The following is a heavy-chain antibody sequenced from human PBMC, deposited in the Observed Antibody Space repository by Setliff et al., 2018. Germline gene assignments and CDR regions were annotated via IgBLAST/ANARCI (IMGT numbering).Heavy chain of an antibody. V-gene: IGHV3-21*01. CDR1: GFTFRTFS. J-gene: IGHJ3*02. Sequence: GGSLRLSCAASGFTFRTFSMHWVRQAPGKGLEWVSSISPDSIYIYYADSVKGRLTISRDNAWDSLYLQMSSLGAEDTAVYYCARSPANGGHDAFDIWGRGTMVTVSS. CDR2: ISPDSIYI. CDR3: ARSPANGGHDAFDI. D-gene: IGHD6-25*01.